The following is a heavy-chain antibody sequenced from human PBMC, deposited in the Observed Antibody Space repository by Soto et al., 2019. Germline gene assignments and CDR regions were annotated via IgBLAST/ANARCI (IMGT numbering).Heavy chain of an antibody. CDR3: ERDPGYYDSSGFDY. D-gene: IGHD3-22*01. V-gene: IGHV1-3*01. CDR2: INAGNGNT. CDR1: GYIYTTYA. Sequence: ASVKVSCKTSGYIYTTYAVRWVRQDTGQRLEWMGWINAGNGNTKYSQKFQGRVTITRDTSASTAYMELSSLRSEDTAVYYCERDPGYYDSSGFDYWGQGTLVTVSS. J-gene: IGHJ4*02.